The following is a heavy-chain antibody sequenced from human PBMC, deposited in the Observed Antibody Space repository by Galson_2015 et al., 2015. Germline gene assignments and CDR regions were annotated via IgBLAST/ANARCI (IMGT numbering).Heavy chain of an antibody. CDR2: IIPIFGTA. Sequence: SVKVSCKASGGTFSSYAISWVRQAPGQGLEWMGGIIPIFGTANYAQKFQGRVTITADESTSTAYMELSGLRAEDTAVYYCARESNQPYCSGGSCYGYYYYGMDVWGQGTTVTVSS. D-gene: IGHD2-15*01. J-gene: IGHJ6*02. CDR1: GGTFSSYA. V-gene: IGHV1-69*13. CDR3: ARESNQPYCSGGSCYGYYYYGMDV.